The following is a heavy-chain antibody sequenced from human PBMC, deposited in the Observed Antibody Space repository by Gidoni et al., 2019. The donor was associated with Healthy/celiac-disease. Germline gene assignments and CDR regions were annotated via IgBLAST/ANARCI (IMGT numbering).Heavy chain of an antibody. CDR2: IYSGGST. Sequence: EAQLVESGGGLVQPGGSLRLSCAACGFTVSSNYMSWVRQAPGKGLEWVSVIYSGGSTYYADSVKGRFTISRDNSKNTLYLQMNSLRAEDTAVYYCARGDLELGFMDVWGKGTTVTVSS. J-gene: IGHJ6*03. V-gene: IGHV3-66*01. D-gene: IGHD1-7*01. CDR3: ARGDLELGFMDV. CDR1: GFTVSSNY.